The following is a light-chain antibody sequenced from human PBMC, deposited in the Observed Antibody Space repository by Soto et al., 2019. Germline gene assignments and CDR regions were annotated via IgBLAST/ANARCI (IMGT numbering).Light chain of an antibody. J-gene: IGKJ1*01. Sequence: EIVMTQSPATLSVSPGERATLSCRASQSVSSNLAWYQQKPGQAPRLLIYGASTRATGMPARFSGSGSGREFTLTISSMQSEDFAVYYCQQYNNCPPWTFGQGTKVEIK. CDR2: GAS. V-gene: IGKV3-15*01. CDR3: QQYNNCPPWT. CDR1: QSVSSN.